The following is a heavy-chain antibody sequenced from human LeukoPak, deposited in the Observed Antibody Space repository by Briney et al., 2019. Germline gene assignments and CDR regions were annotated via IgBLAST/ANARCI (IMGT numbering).Heavy chain of an antibody. V-gene: IGHV4-59*01. CDR1: GGSISSYY. CDR3: AAHPPWGDRSLPL. Sequence: PSETLSLTCTVSGGSISSYYWSWIRQPPGKGLEWIGYIYYSGSTNYNPSLKSRVTISVDTSKNQFSLKLSSVAAADTAVYYCAAHPPWGDRSLPLWGQGTLVTVSS. D-gene: IGHD7-27*01. CDR2: IYYSGST. J-gene: IGHJ4*02.